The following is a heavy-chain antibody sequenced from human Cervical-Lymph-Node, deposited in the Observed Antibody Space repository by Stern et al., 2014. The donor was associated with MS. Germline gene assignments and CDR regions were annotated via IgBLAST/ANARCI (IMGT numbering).Heavy chain of an antibody. V-gene: IGHV2-5*02. CDR3: AHTHPGDQYYSDSSAYYPYFDC. D-gene: IGHD3-22*01. J-gene: IGHJ4*02. Sequence: ESGPTLVKPTETLTLTCTFSGFSVSTSGVDVAWIRQPPGKALEWLALIYWDDDKRYSPSLKSRLTITKDTSKNQVVLTMTNMDPVDTATYYCAHTHPGDQYYSDSSAYYPYFDCWGQGTLVTVSS. CDR2: IYWDDDK. CDR1: GFSVSTSGVD.